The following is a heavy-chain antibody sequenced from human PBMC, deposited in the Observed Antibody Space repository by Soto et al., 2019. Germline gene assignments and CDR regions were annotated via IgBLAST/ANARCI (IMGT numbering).Heavy chain of an antibody. CDR1: GGSFSGYY. D-gene: IGHD2-2*01. CDR2: INHSGST. J-gene: IGHJ5*02. Sequence: SETLSLTCAVYGGSFSGYYWSWIRQPPGKGLEWIGEINHSGSTNYNPSLKSRVTISVDTSKNQFSLKLSSVTAADTAVYYGARGRIVVVPAAMRYNWFDPWGQGTLVTVS. CDR3: ARGRIVVVPAAMRYNWFDP. V-gene: IGHV4-34*01.